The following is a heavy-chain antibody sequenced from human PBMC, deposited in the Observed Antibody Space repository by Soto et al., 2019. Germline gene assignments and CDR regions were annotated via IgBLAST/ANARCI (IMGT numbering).Heavy chain of an antibody. CDR1: GFSVSSNY. J-gene: IGHJ6*02. Sequence: EVQLVESGGGLIQPGGSLRLSCVASGFSVSSNYMSWVRQAPGKGLEWVSVLYSGGSKYYADSVKGRFTISRDNSKNTLLLHMNSRRAEDTAVYYCARDGMVRGVIKYYGLDVWGQGTTVTVSS. CDR3: ARDGMVRGVIKYYGLDV. CDR2: LYSGGSK. D-gene: IGHD3-10*01. V-gene: IGHV3-53*01.